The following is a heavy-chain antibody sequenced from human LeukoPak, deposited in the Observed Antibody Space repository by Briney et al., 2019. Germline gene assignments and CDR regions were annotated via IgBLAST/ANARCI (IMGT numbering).Heavy chain of an antibody. CDR1: GFTFTSYA. Sequence: GGSLRLSCAASGFTFTSYAMSWVRQAPGKGLEWVANIKQDGSEKYLVDSVKGRFTISRDNTKNSLFLQMNSLGADDTAVYYCARETRSGGSYFVYWGQGTLVTVSS. J-gene: IGHJ4*02. V-gene: IGHV3-7*01. CDR2: IKQDGSEK. D-gene: IGHD1-26*01. CDR3: ARETRSGGSYFVY.